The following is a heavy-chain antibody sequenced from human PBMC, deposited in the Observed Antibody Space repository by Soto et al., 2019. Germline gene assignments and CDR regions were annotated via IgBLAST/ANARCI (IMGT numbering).Heavy chain of an antibody. Sequence: PSETLSLTCTVSGGSISRYYWSWIRQPPGKGLEWIGYISYSGSVNCNPSLESRVTMSVDTSKNQFSLRLSSVTAADTAVYYCARSVFPWGQGTLVTVSS. CDR1: GGSISRYY. J-gene: IGHJ5*02. CDR2: ISYSGSV. CDR3: ARSVFP. V-gene: IGHV4-59*01.